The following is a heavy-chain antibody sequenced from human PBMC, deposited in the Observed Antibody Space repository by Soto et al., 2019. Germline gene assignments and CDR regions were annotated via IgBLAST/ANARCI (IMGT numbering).Heavy chain of an antibody. V-gene: IGHV4-39*01. CDR1: GGSISSSSYY. CDR2: IYYSGST. D-gene: IGHD2-15*01. J-gene: IGHJ3*02. Sequence: SETLSLTCTVSGGSISSSSYYWGWIRQPPGKGLEWIGSIYYSGSTYYNPSLKSRVTISVDTSKNQFSLKLSSVTAADTAVYYCARLPWVICSGGSCYSGFDIRGQGTMVTVSS. CDR3: ARLPWVICSGGSCYSGFDI.